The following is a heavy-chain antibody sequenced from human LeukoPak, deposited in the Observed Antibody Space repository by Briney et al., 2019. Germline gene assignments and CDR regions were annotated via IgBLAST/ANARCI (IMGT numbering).Heavy chain of an antibody. J-gene: IGHJ3*02. CDR3: AGRQLYYDFWSGYPTGAFDI. CDR1: GGSISSSSYY. D-gene: IGHD3-3*01. Sequence: SETLSLTCTVSGGSISSSSYYWGWIRQPPGKGLEWIGSIYYSGSTYYNPSLKSRVTISVDTSKNQFSLKLSSVTAADTAVYYCAGRQLYYDFWSGYPTGAFDIWGQGTMVTVSS. V-gene: IGHV4-39*01. CDR2: IYYSGST.